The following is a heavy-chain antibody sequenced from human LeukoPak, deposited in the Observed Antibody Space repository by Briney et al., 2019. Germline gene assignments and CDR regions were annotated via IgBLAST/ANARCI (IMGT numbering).Heavy chain of an antibody. D-gene: IGHD5-12*01. J-gene: IGHJ3*02. Sequence: PSETLSLTCSVSGASIRSYFWSWIRPSPGKGLEWIGYVYENDISNFNPSLESRVTILVDRSKSQFSLKLRSVTAADTAVYYCTRGLVLATDDAFDIWGPGTMVTVSS. CDR2: VYENDIS. CDR1: GASIRSYF. CDR3: TRGLVLATDDAFDI. V-gene: IGHV4-59*01.